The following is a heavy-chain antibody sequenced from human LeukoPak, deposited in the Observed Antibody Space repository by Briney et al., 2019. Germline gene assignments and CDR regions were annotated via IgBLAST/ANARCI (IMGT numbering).Heavy chain of an antibody. V-gene: IGHV3-7*01. CDR2: IKQDGSEK. Sequence: GGSLRLFCAASGFTFSSYWMSWVRQAPGKGLEWVANIKQDGSEKYYVDSMKGRFTISRDNAKNSLYLQMNSLRAEDTAVYYCAREPYYYGSGSDLRPFDPWGQGTLVTVSS. D-gene: IGHD3-10*01. CDR1: GFTFSSYW. J-gene: IGHJ5*02. CDR3: AREPYYYGSGSDLRPFDP.